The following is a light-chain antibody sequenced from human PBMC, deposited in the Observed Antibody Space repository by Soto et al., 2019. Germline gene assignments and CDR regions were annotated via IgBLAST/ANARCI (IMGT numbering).Light chain of an antibody. CDR1: QSVSSSY. CDR2: GAS. Sequence: ESVWTPSTGNLSLSPGERATLSCRASQSVSSSYLAWYQQKPGQAPRLLIYGASNRATGIPDRFSGSGSGTDFTLTISRLEPEDFAVYYCQQYGSSGTFGQGTKVDIK. V-gene: IGKV3-20*01. CDR3: QQYGSSGT. J-gene: IGKJ1*01.